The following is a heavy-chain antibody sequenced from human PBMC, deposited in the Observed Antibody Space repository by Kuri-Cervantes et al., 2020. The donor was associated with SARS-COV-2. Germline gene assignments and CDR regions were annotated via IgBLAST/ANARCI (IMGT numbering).Heavy chain of an antibody. CDR2: ISWNSGNI. J-gene: IGHJ6*02. D-gene: IGHD2-2*01. V-gene: IGHV3-9*01. CDR1: RITFNSYA. CDR3: ARGDCSSTSCYVKLSDLNYYYYGMDV. Sequence: LTCAASRITFNSYAMDWVRQAPGKGLEWVSGISWNSGNIGYEDSVKGRFTISRDNAKNYLYLKMNSLRAEDTAVYYCARGDCSSTSCYVKLSDLNYYYYGMDVWGQGTTVTVSS.